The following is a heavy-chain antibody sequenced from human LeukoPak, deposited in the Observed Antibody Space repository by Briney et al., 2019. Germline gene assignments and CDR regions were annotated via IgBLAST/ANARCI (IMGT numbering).Heavy chain of an antibody. CDR1: GVSISHDY. CDR3: AKGAGWYDY. V-gene: IGHV4-59*01. Sequence: SETLSLTCTVSGVSISHDYWSWLRQPPGKGLEWIAYINNGRTNYFPSFKSRVTISMDTSKNQFSLKLKSVTAADTAVYYCAKGAGWYDYWGQGTLAAVSS. J-gene: IGHJ4*02. D-gene: IGHD2-15*01. CDR2: INNGRT.